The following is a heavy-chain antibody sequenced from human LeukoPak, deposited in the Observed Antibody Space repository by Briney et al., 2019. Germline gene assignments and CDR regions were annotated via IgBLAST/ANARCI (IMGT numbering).Heavy chain of an antibody. CDR1: GYSFTSYW. Sequence: GESLKISCKGSGYSFTSYWIGWVRQMPGKGLEWMGIIYPGDSDTRYSPSFQGQVTISADKSISTAYLQWSSLKASDTAMYYCASRPTDLGCCSSTSCYNGAFDIWGQGTMVTVSS. V-gene: IGHV5-51*01. CDR2: IYPGDSDT. D-gene: IGHD2-2*02. J-gene: IGHJ3*02. CDR3: ASRPTDLGCCSSTSCYNGAFDI.